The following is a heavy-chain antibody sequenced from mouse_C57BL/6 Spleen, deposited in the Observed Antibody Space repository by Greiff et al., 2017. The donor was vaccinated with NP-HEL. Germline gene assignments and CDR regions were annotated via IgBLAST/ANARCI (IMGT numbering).Heavy chain of an antibody. V-gene: IGHV1-18*01. Sequence: VQLQQSGPELVKPGASVKIPCKASGYTFTDYNMDWVKQSHGKSLEWIGDINPNNGGTIYNQKFKGKATLTVDKSSSTAYMELRSLTSEDTAVYYCARPYYYGSSSYAMDYWGQGTSVTVSS. J-gene: IGHJ4*01. CDR1: GYTFTDYN. CDR2: INPNNGGT. CDR3: ARPYYYGSSSYAMDY. D-gene: IGHD1-1*01.